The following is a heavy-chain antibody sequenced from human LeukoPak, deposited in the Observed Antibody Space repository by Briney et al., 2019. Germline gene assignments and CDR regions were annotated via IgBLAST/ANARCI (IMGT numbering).Heavy chain of an antibody. CDR1: GYTFSSYA. CDR3: AKDRAYSGTYYGLFDY. Sequence: GGSLRLSCAASGYTFSSYAMGWVRQAPGKGLEWVSAISGSGGTTYYADSVKGRFTISRDNSKNTLYLQMNSLRAEDTALYYCAKDRAYSGTYYGLFDYWGQGTLVTVSS. D-gene: IGHD1-26*01. J-gene: IGHJ4*02. CDR2: ISGSGGTT. V-gene: IGHV3-23*01.